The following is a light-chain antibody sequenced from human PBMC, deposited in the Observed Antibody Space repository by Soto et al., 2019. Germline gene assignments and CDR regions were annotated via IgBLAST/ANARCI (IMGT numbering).Light chain of an antibody. CDR1: SSDVGGYNY. CDR3: SSYAGSNNWV. CDR2: EVS. Sequence: QSALTQPPSASGSPGQSVTISCTGTSSDVGGYNYVSWYQQYPGKAPKLMIYEVSKRPSGVPDRFSGSRSGNTASLTVSGLQAEDEADNYSSSYAGSNNWVFGGGTKLTVL. V-gene: IGLV2-8*01. J-gene: IGLJ3*02.